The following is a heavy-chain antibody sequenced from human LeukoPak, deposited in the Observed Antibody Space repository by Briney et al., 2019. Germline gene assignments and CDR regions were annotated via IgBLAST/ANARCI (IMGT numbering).Heavy chain of an antibody. CDR3: ARSFVVVPAAILKAYYYGMDV. D-gene: IGHD2-2*01. V-gene: IGHV1-18*01. CDR2: ISAYNGNT. CDR1: GYTFTSYG. J-gene: IGHJ6*02. Sequence: ASVKVSCKASGYTFTSYGISWVRQAPGHGLEWMGWISAYNGNTNYAQTLQGRVTMTTDTSTSTAYMELRSLRYDDTAVYYCARSFVVVPAAILKAYYYGMDVWGQGTTVTVSS.